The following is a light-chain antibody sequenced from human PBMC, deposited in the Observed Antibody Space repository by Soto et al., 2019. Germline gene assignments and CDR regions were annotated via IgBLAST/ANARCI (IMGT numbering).Light chain of an antibody. J-gene: IGKJ1*01. CDR2: LDS. CDR3: MQSLETPWT. Sequence: IVMTQSPLSLTVTPGEPASISCRSSQRLLHSNGYNYLEWYLQKPGQSPQLLINLDSDRASGVPDRFSGSGSGTDFTLKISRVEAGDVGLYYCMQSLETPWTFGQGTKVEIK. CDR1: QRLLHSNGYNY. V-gene: IGKV2-28*01.